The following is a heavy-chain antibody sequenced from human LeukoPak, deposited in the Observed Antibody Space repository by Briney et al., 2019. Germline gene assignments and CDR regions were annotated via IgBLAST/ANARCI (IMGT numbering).Heavy chain of an antibody. V-gene: IGHV4-59*13. D-gene: IGHD2-21*02. CDR2: IYYSGST. J-gene: IGHJ4*02. Sequence: PSETLSLTCTVSGGSISSYYWSWIRQPPGKGLEWIGYIYYSGSTNYNPSLKSRVTISVDTSKNQFSLKLSSVTAADTAVYYCARESAYCGGDCYSTFDYWGQGTLVTVSS. CDR1: GGSISSYY. CDR3: ARESAYCGGDCYSTFDY.